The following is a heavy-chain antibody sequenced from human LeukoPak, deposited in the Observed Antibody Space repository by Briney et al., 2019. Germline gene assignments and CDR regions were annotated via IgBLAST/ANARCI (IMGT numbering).Heavy chain of an antibody. D-gene: IGHD4-23*01. V-gene: IGHV3-53*01. CDR1: GFTVSSNY. CDR2: IYSGGST. Sequence: PGGSLRLSCAASGFTVSSNYMSWVRRAPGKGLEWVSVIYSGGSTYYADSVKGRFTISRDNSKNTLYLQMNSLRAEDTAVYYCARATTVVTSFDYWGQGTLVTVSS. J-gene: IGHJ4*02. CDR3: ARATTVVTSFDY.